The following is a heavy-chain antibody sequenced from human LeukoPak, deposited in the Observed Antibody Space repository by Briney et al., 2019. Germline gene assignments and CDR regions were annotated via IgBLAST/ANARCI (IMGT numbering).Heavy chain of an antibody. J-gene: IGHJ5*02. CDR1: GGSISSGGYY. CDR3: ARVRKDYGGKNWFDP. D-gene: IGHD4-23*01. CDR2: IYHSGST. V-gene: IGHV4-39*07. Sequence: PSQTLSLTCTVSGGSISSGGYYWGWIRQPPGKGLEWIGSIYHSGSTYYNPSLKSRVTISADTSKNHFSLKLTSVTAADTAVYYCARVRKDYGGKNWFDPWGQGTLVTVSS.